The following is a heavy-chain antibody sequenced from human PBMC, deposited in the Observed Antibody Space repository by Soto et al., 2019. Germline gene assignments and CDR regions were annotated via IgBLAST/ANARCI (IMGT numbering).Heavy chain of an antibody. CDR3: ARGWGRSSSVLSRY. V-gene: IGHV4-34*01. CDR2: INHSRST. J-gene: IGHJ4*02. D-gene: IGHD6-6*01. Sequence: ETRALTCAVYGGSFSGYYWSWIRQPPGKGVEWIGEINHSRSTHSNPSLKSRVTISVDTSKNQFSLKLSSVPAADTAVYYCARGWGRSSSVLSRYWGQGTLVTVSS. CDR1: GGSFSGYY.